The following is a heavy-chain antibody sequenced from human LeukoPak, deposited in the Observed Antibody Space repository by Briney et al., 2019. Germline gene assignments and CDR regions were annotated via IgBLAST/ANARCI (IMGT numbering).Heavy chain of an antibody. CDR2: ISGSGGST. D-gene: IGHD3-16*02. CDR1: GFTFSSYA. V-gene: IGHV3-23*01. CDR3: AKNEGTYDYVWGSYQYWFDP. J-gene: IGHJ5*02. Sequence: GGSLRLSCAASGFTFSSYAMSWVRQAPGKGLEWVSAISGSGGSTYYADSVKGRFTISRDNSKNTLYLQVNSLRAEDTAVYYCAKNEGTYDYVWGSYQYWFDPWGQGTLVTVSS.